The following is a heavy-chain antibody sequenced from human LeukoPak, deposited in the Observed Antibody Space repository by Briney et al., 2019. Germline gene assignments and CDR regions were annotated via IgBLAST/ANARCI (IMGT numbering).Heavy chain of an antibody. J-gene: IGHJ6*03. CDR2: ISCNSGNI. Sequence: LSLTCTASGVTFSSYQWNWVRQPPGKGLEWVSGISCNSGNIDYADSVKGRFTISRDNAKNSLYLQMNSLRAEDTALYYCEKAVAPTSYYYYMDVWGKGTTVTISS. CDR3: EKAVAPTSYYYYMDV. D-gene: IGHD2-21*01. CDR1: GVTFSSYQ. V-gene: IGHV3-9*01.